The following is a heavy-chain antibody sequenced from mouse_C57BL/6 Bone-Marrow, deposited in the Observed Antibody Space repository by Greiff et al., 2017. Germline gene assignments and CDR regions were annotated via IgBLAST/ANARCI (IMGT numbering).Heavy chain of an antibody. D-gene: IGHD1-1*01. Sequence: VQLLQSGAELARPGASVKMSCKASGYTFTSYTMHWVKQRPGQGLEWIGYINPSSGYTKYNQKFKDKATLTADKSSSTAYMQLSSLTSEDSAGYYCARGGYGSQFAYWGKGTLVTVSA. J-gene: IGHJ3*01. CDR3: ARGGYGSQFAY. CDR1: GYTFTSYT. CDR2: INPSSGYT. V-gene: IGHV1-4*01.